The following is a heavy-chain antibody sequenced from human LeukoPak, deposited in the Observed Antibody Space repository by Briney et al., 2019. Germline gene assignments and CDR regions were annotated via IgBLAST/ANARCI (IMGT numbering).Heavy chain of an antibody. V-gene: IGHV4-34*01. D-gene: IGHD5-18*01. CDR3: ARSQKRGYSLS. CDR2: INHSGST. CDR1: GGSFSGYY. Sequence: KPSETLSLTCAVYGGSFSGYYWSWIRQPPGKGLEWIGEINHSGSTNYNPSLKSRVTISVDTSKNQFSLKLSSVTAADTAVYYCARSQKRGYSLSWGQGTLVTVS. J-gene: IGHJ5*02.